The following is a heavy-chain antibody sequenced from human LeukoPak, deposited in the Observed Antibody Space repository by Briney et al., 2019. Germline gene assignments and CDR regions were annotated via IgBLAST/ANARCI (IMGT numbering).Heavy chain of an antibody. CDR1: GFTFSSYS. V-gene: IGHV3-21*01. J-gene: IGHJ4*02. CDR2: ISSSSSYI. D-gene: IGHD2-21*02. CDR3: ARSQLAYCGGDCYKSDY. Sequence: GGSLRLSCAASGFTFSSYSMNWVRQAPGKGLEWASSISSSSSYIYYADSVKGRFTISRDNAKNSLYLQMNSLRAEDTAVYYCARSQLAYCGGDCYKSDYWGQGTLVTVSS.